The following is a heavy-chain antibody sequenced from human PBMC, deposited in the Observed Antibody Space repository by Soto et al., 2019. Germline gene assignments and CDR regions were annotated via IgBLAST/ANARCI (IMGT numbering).Heavy chain of an antibody. CDR1: GFTFSSYA. J-gene: IGHJ5*02. D-gene: IGHD2-15*01. Sequence: QVQLVESGGGVVQPGRSLRLSCAASGFTFSSYAMHWVRQAPGKGLEWVAVISYDGSNKYYVDSVKGRFTISRDNSKNTLYLQMNNLRAEDTAVYYCARAGNGGTFSDGFDPWGQGTLVTVSS. CDR2: ISYDGSNK. V-gene: IGHV3-30-3*01. CDR3: ARAGNGGTFSDGFDP.